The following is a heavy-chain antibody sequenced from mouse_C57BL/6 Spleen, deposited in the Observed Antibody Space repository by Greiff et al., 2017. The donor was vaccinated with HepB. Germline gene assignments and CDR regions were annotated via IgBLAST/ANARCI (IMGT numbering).Heavy chain of an antibody. CDR1: GYTFTSYW. CDR2: INPSSGYT. V-gene: IGHV1-7*01. J-gene: IGHJ2*01. D-gene: IGHD2-4*01. Sequence: VQRVESGAELAKPGASVKLSCKASGYTFTSYWMHWVKQRPGQGLEWIGYINPSSGYTKYNQKFKDKATLTADKSSSTAYMQLSSLTYEDSAVYYCAKYDYDGYFDYWGQGTTLTVSS. CDR3: AKYDYDGYFDY.